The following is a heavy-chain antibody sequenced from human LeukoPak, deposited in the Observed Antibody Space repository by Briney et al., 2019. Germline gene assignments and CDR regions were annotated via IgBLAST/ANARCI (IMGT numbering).Heavy chain of an antibody. V-gene: IGHV4-59*11. J-gene: IGHJ4*02. Sequence: KTSETLSLTCTVSGGSISSHYWSWIRQPPGKGLEWIGYIYYSGSTNYNPSLKSRVTISVDTSKNQFSLKLSSVTAADTAVYYCARGRYGSGSLDYWGQGTLVTVSS. CDR2: IYYSGST. CDR3: ARGRYGSGSLDY. D-gene: IGHD3-10*01. CDR1: GGSISSHY.